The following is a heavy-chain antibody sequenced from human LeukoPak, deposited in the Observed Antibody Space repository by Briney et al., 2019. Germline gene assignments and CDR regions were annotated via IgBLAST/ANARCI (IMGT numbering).Heavy chain of an antibody. D-gene: IGHD1-1*01. J-gene: IGHJ4*02. V-gene: IGHV3-7*01. CDR1: GFTFSSYW. Sequence: PGGPLRLSCAAPGFTFSSYWMSWVRQAPGKGLEWVANINQDGSEKYYVDSVKGRFTVSRDNAKNSLYLQMNSLRAEHTAVYYCASGTLSYWGQGTLVTVSS. CDR3: ASGTLSY. CDR2: INQDGSEK.